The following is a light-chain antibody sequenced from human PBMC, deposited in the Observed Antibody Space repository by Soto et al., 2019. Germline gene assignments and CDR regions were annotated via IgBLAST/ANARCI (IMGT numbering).Light chain of an antibody. CDR2: AAS. V-gene: IGKV1-39*01. Sequence: DIQMTQSPSSLSASVGDRVTITCRASQSISSLLNWYQQKPGKAPNLLIYAASNLQSGVPSRFSGSGSGTDFTLTISSLQPEEFATYDCQQSYSTPRTFGQGTKVDIK. J-gene: IGKJ1*01. CDR1: QSISSL. CDR3: QQSYSTPRT.